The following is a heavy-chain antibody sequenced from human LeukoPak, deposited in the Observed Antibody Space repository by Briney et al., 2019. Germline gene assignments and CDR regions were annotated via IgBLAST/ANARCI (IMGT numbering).Heavy chain of an antibody. CDR1: GYTFTSYV. D-gene: IGHD3-10*01. CDR2: MNPNSGNT. CDR3: ARGGAGAGIYYYYYMDV. V-gene: IGHV1-8*01. J-gene: IGHJ6*03. Sequence: GASVKVSCKASGYTFTSYVINWVRQATGQGLEWMGWMNPNSGNTGYAQKFQGRVTMTRNTSTSTAYMELSSLRSEDTAVYYCARGGAGAGIYYYYYMDVWGKGTTVTISS.